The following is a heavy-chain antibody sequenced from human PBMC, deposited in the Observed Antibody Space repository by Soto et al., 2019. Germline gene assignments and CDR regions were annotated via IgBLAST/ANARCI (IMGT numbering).Heavy chain of an antibody. CDR2: ISGSGGIT. D-gene: IGHD1-26*01. J-gene: IGHJ4*02. CDR3: AQSKVGATSNYFDY. V-gene: IGHV3-23*01. Sequence: EVQLLESGGGLVQPGGSLRLSCAASGFTFSSYAMSWVRQAPGKGLEWVSGISGSGGITYYADSVKGRFTISRDNSKNTLYLQLNSLRAEDTAVYYCAQSKVGATSNYFDYWDQGTLVTVSS. CDR1: GFTFSSYA.